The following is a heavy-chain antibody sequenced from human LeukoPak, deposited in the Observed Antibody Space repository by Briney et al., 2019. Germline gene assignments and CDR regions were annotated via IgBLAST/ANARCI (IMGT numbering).Heavy chain of an antibody. CDR2: IYYSGST. CDR1: GGSISSSSYY. D-gene: IGHD6-19*01. Sequence: SETLSLTCTVSGGSISSSSYYWGWIRQPPGKGLEWIGSIYYSGSTYYNPSLKSRVTISVDTSKNQFSLKLSSVTAADTAVYYCARDGYSSGWYAGFDPWGQGTLVTVSS. CDR3: ARDGYSSGWYAGFDP. J-gene: IGHJ5*02. V-gene: IGHV4-39*02.